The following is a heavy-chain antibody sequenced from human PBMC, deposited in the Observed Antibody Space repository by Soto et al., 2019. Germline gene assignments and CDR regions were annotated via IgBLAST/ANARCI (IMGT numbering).Heavy chain of an antibody. CDR1: GYTFTSYA. CDR2: INAGNGNT. Sequence: QVQLVQSGAEVKKPGASVKVSCKASGYTFTSYAMHWVRQAPGQRLEWMGWINAGNGNTQYSQKFQGRVTITRDTPASNDHMYLSSLIPEVTDVDYCARGAVVVVASALPIDYWGQLTQVTVS. V-gene: IGHV1-3*01. D-gene: IGHD2-15*01. J-gene: IGHJ4*02. CDR3: ARGAVVVVASALPIDY.